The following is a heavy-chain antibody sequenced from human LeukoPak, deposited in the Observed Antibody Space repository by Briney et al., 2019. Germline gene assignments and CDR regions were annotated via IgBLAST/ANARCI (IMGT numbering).Heavy chain of an antibody. Sequence: GASVKVSCTASEYTFVAYHMHWVRQAPEQGLEWRGWINPNSGGTNYAQKFQGRVTMTRDTSISTAYMELIGLRPGDTAVYYCARDLPADIWGQGTMVTVSS. CDR2: INPNSGGT. J-gene: IGHJ3*02. CDR3: ARDLPADI. V-gene: IGHV1-2*02. CDR1: EYTFVAYH.